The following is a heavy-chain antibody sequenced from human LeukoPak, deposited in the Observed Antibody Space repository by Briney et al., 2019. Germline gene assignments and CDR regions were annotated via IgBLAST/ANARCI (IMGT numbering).Heavy chain of an antibody. CDR3: TRDLGHSYAMDV. J-gene: IGHJ6*02. D-gene: IGHD3-16*01. V-gene: IGHV3-48*04. CDR2: IGHGGAI. Sequence: GGSLRLSCAASGFTFSSYSMNWVRQAPGKGLEWLSYIGHGGAIYYADSVKGRFTISRDNAKNSLYLQMNSLRGEDTGLYYCTRDLGHSYAMDVWGQGTTVTVSS. CDR1: GFTFSSYS.